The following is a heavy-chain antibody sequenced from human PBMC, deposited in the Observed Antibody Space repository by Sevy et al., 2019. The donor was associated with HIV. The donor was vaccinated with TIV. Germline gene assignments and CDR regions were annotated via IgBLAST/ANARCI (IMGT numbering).Heavy chain of an antibody. D-gene: IGHD6-13*01. CDR3: TTASWSQEDYYNY. Sequence: GGSLRLSCAASGFTFSNAWMSWVRQAPGKGLEWVGRIKGKIYDGTIDYVAPVKGRFSISRDDSKNTLKLQINSLKTEDTAVYYCTTASWSQEDYYNYWGQGTLVTVSS. CDR2: IKGKIYDGTI. J-gene: IGHJ4*02. V-gene: IGHV3-15*01. CDR1: GFTFSNAW.